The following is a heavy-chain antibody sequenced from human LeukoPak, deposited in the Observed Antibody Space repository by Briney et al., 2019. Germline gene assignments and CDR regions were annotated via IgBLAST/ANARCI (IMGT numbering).Heavy chain of an antibody. J-gene: IGHJ4*02. V-gene: IGHV1-24*01. Sequence: GPVKVSCNASGYTLNELSIHWVRQAPGKGLEWMGGFDPEDGETIYAQKFRGRLTMTEDTSTDTAYMELSSLRSDDTAVYYCTTDLDYWGQGSLVTVSS. CDR3: TTDLDY. CDR1: GYTLNELS. CDR2: FDPEDGET.